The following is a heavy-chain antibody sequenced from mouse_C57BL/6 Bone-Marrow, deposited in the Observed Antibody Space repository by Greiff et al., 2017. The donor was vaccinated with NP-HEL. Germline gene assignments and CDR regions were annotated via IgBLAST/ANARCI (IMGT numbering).Heavy chain of an antibody. D-gene: IGHD2-5*01. Sequence: DVQLVESGGDSVKPGGSLKLSCAASGFTFSSYGMSWVRQTPDKRLEWVATISSGGSYTYYPDSVKGRFTISRDNAKNTLYLQMSSLKSEDTAMYYCARHYYSNYFDYWGQGTTLTVSS. CDR1: GFTFSSYG. CDR2: ISSGGSYT. J-gene: IGHJ2*01. V-gene: IGHV5-6*01. CDR3: ARHYYSNYFDY.